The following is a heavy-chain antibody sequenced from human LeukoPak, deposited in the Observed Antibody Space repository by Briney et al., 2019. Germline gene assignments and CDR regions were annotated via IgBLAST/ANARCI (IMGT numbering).Heavy chain of an antibody. CDR2: NNHSGST. J-gene: IGHJ6*03. Sequence: SDTVSLTCGVCGGSFSGYYWSWMREPPGKGLVWIGENNHSGSTNYNPSLTSRVTISVDTSKNQCSLKLGSVTAADTGVYYCARGGGDYYYMDVWGKGTTVTVSS. V-gene: IGHV4-34*01. CDR1: GGSFSGYY. CDR3: ARGGGDYYYMDV. D-gene: IGHD3-10*01.